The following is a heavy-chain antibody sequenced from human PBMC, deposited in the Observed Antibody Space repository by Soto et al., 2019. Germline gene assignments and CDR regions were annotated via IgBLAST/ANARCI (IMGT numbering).Heavy chain of an antibody. CDR2: INSDGSST. V-gene: IGHV3-74*01. D-gene: IGHD2-15*01. CDR1: GFTFSSYW. J-gene: IGHJ6*02. Sequence: GGSLRLSCAASGFTFSSYWMHWVRQAPGKGLVWVSRINSDGSSTSYADSVKGRFTISRDNAKNTLYLQMNSLRAEDTAVYYCARVSHCSGGSCYSWYYYYGMGVWGQGTTVTVSS. CDR3: ARVSHCSGGSCYSWYYYYGMGV.